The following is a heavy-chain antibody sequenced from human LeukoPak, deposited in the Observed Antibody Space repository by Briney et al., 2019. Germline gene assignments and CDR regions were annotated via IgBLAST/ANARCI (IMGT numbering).Heavy chain of an antibody. CDR3: AKDFYITGTTYYFDY. CDR1: GFTLSSYA. D-gene: IGHD1-20*01. V-gene: IGHV3-23*01. CDR2: ISGSGGST. J-gene: IGHJ4*02. Sequence: GGSLRLSCAASGFTLSSYAMSWVRQAPGKGLEWVSAISGSGGSTYYADSVKGRFTISRDNSKSTLYLQMNSLRAEDTAVYYCAKDFYITGTTYYFDYWGQGTLVTVSS.